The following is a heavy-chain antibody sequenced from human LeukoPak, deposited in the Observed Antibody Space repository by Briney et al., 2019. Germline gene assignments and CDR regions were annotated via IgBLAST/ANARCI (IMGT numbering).Heavy chain of an antibody. Sequence: ASVKVSCKASGYTFTGYYMHWVRQARGQGGGGRGWINPNSGGTNYAQNFQGRVTMTRDTSISTAYMELSRLSSDDTALYYCARGREVATVTTSLGDYWGQGTLVTVSS. CDR1: GYTFTGYY. D-gene: IGHD4-17*01. CDR3: ARGREVATVTTSLGDY. V-gene: IGHV1-2*02. J-gene: IGHJ4*02. CDR2: INPNSGGT.